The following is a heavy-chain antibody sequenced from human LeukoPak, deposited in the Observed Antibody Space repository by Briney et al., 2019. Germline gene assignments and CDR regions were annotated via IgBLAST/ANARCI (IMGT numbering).Heavy chain of an antibody. V-gene: IGHV3-30*18. J-gene: IGHJ4*02. D-gene: IGHD5-12*01. CDR1: GFTFSDHY. Sequence: PGGSLRLSCAASGFTFSDHYMDWVRQAPGKGLEWVAVISYDGSNKYYADSVKGRFTISRDNSKNTLYLQMNSLRAEDTAVYYCAKDRGRYEIDYWGQGTLVTVSS. CDR2: ISYDGSNK. CDR3: AKDRGRYEIDY.